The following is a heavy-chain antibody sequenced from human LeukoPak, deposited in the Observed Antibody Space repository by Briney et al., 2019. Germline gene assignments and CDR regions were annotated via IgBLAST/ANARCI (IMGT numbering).Heavy chain of an antibody. CDR2: IYYSGGT. CDR1: GGSISSSSYY. J-gene: IGHJ2*01. V-gene: IGHV4-39*07. Sequence: PSETLSLTCTVSGGSISSSSYYWGWVRQPPGKGLEFVGSIYYSGGTYYNPSLKSRVTISVDTSKNQFSLKLSSVTAADTAVYYCARTYGSSGLGYFDLWGRGTLVTVSS. D-gene: IGHD6-13*01. CDR3: ARTYGSSGLGYFDL.